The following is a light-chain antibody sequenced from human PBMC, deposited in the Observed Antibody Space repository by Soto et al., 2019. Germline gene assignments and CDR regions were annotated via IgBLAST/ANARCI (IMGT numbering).Light chain of an antibody. CDR2: EVS. CDR3: RSYTGSNNSV. V-gene: IGLV2-8*01. J-gene: IGLJ1*01. CDR1: SSDVGGYNY. Sequence: QSARTQPPSASGSPGQSVTISCTGTSSDVGGYNYVSWYQQHPGKAPKLMIYEVSKRPSGVPDRFSGSKSGNTASLTVSGLQAEDEADYYCRSYTGSNNSVFGTGTKVT.